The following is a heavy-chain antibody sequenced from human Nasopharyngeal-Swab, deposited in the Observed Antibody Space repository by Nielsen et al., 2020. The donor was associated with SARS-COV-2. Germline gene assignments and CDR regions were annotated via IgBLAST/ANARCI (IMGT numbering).Heavy chain of an antibody. CDR3: ARDRIAAAGDAFDI. CDR2: IWYDGSNK. V-gene: IGHV3-33*01. Sequence: GGSLRLSYAASRFTFSSYGMHWVRQAPGKGLEWVAVIWYDGSNKYYADSVKGRFTISRDNSKNTLYLQMNSLRAEDTAVYYCARDRIAAAGDAFDIWGQGTMVTVSS. CDR1: RFTFSSYG. J-gene: IGHJ3*02. D-gene: IGHD6-13*01.